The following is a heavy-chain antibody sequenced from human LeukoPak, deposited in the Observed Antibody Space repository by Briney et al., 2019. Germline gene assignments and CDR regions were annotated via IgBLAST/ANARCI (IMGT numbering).Heavy chain of an antibody. CDR3: AQAADIVVVPAAYAGDYYYGMDV. V-gene: IGHV1-69*13. CDR1: GGTFSSYA. CDR2: IIPIFGTA. J-gene: IGHJ6*02. D-gene: IGHD2-2*01. Sequence: SVKVTCKASGGTFSSYAISWVRQAPGQGLEWMGGIIPIFGTANYAQKFQGRVTITADESTSTAYMELSSLRSEDTAVYYCAQAADIVVVPAAYAGDYYYGMDVWGQGTTVTVSS.